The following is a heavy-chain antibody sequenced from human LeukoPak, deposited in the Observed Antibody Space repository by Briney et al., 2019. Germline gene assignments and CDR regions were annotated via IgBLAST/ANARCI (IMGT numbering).Heavy chain of an antibody. CDR1: GGSISINHYY. Sequence: PSETLSLTCTVSGGSISINHYYWGWIRQPPGKGLEWIGEINHSERTNYNPSLESRVTISGDTSKNQFSLKLSSVTAADTAVYYCARGAGYYDRTGYHHAFDVWGQGTMVTVSS. CDR3: ARGAGYYDRTGYHHAFDV. V-gene: IGHV4-39*07. J-gene: IGHJ3*01. D-gene: IGHD3-22*01. CDR2: INHSERT.